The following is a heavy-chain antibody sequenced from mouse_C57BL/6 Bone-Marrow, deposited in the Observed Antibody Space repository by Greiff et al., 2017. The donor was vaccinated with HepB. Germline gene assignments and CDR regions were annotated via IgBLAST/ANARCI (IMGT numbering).Heavy chain of an antibody. CDR1: GFTFTSYA. Sequence: DVLLVQPGAGLVKPGGSLKLSCAASGFTFTSYAMPWVRQTPEQRLEWVATISDVGSYTYYPDNVKGRFTISRDKAKNNPYLQMSDLKSEDTAMYYCARGDYGSSYFDYWGQGTTLTVSS. CDR3: ARGDYGSSYFDY. D-gene: IGHD1-1*01. J-gene: IGHJ2*01. V-gene: IGHV5-4*01. CDR2: ISDVGSYT.